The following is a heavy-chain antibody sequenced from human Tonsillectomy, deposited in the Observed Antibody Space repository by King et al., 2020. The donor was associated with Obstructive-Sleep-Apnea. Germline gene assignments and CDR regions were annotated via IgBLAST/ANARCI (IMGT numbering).Heavy chain of an antibody. D-gene: IGHD4-17*01. CDR2: IYYSGYT. CDR1: GGSTSSYY. J-gene: IGHJ4*02. Sequence: VQLQESAPGLVKPSETLSLTCTVSGGSTSSYYWSWIRQPPGKGLEWIGYIYYSGYTKYNPSLKSRVTISLDTSQNPFSLKLNSMTAADTAVYFCARGAVTTFLRLQNYFDYWGQGTLVTVSS. CDR3: ARGAVTTFLRLQNYFDY. V-gene: IGHV4-59*08.